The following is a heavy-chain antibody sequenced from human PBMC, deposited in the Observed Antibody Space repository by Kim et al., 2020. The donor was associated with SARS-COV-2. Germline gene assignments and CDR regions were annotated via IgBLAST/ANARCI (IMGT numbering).Heavy chain of an antibody. V-gene: IGHV3-23*01. CDR2: ITNNNGKT. D-gene: IGHD6-19*01. CDR1: GFAVYRFA. CDR3: AKDHSSLGWSTFGD. J-gene: IGHJ4*02. Sequence: GGSLRLSCAASGFAVYRFAMNWVRQAPGKGLEWISAITNNNGKTDYQDSVKGRFTISRDESKNIVYLHMSSLRVEDTAVYYCAKDHSSLGWSTFGDWGQGPLVAVSS.